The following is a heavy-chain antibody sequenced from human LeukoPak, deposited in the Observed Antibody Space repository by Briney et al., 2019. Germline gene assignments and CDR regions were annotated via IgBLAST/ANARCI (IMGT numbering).Heavy chain of an antibody. V-gene: IGHV3-23*01. CDR2: ISGSGGST. CDR3: AKDVTESMIVVVITTLNAFDI. CDR1: GFTFSTYA. J-gene: IGHJ3*02. D-gene: IGHD3-22*01. Sequence: GGSLRLSCAASGFTFSTYAMNWVRQAPGKGLERVSGISGSGGSTYYADSVKGRFTIARDNSKNTLYLQMNSLRGEDRAVYYCAKDVTESMIVVVITTLNAFDIWGQGTMVTVSS.